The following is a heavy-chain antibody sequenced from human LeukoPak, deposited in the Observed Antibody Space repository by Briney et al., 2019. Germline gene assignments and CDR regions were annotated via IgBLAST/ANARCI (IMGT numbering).Heavy chain of an antibody. V-gene: IGHV4-59*01. Sequence: SETPSLTCTVSGGSISSYYWSWIRQPPGKGLEWIGYIYYSGSTNYNPSLKSRVTISVDTSKNQFSLKPSSVTAADTAVYYCAREGDYYDSSGTPTDIWGQGTMVTVSS. CDR1: GGSISSYY. J-gene: IGHJ3*02. CDR3: AREGDYYDSSGTPTDI. D-gene: IGHD3-22*01. CDR2: IYYSGST.